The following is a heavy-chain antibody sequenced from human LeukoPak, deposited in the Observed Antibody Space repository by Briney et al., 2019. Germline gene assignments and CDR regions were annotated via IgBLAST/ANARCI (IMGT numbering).Heavy chain of an antibody. J-gene: IGHJ5*02. CDR3: ARDWTQNIVVVPAATYNWFDP. CDR2: INPNSGGT. CDR1: GYTFTGFY. V-gene: IGHV1-2*02. Sequence: TVKLSCEASGYTFTGFYMHWVRQAPGQGLEWMGWINPNSGGTNYAQKFQGRVTMTRDTPISTAYMELSRLRSDDTAVYYCARDWTQNIVVVPAATYNWFDPWGQGTLVTVSS. D-gene: IGHD2-2*01.